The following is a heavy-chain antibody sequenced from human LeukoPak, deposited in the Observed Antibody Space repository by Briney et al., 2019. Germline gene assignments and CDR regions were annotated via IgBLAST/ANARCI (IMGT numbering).Heavy chain of an antibody. CDR1: GGTFSSYA. Sequence: SVKVSCKASGGTFSSYAINWVRQAPGQGLEWMGGIIPIFGTANYAQKFQGRVTITADESTTTAYMDLSSLRSEDTALYLCARGGIPSAEYFQHWGQGTLVTVSS. D-gene: IGHD2-15*01. CDR3: ARGGIPSAEYFQH. J-gene: IGHJ1*01. V-gene: IGHV1-69*13. CDR2: IIPIFGTA.